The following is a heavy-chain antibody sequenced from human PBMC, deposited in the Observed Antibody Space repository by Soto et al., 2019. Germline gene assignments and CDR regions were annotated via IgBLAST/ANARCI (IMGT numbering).Heavy chain of an antibody. CDR3: AQSGGPAYFCVDCYSYRDSPLTN. D-gene: IGHD2-21*02. V-gene: IGHV2-5*02. CDR2: IYWDDDK. J-gene: IGHJ4*02. CDR1: GFSLSTSGVG. Sequence: QITLKESGPTLVKPTQTLTLTCTFSGFSLSTSGVGVGWIRQPPGKALEWLALIYWDDDKRYSPSLKSRLTITKDTSKNQVVLTMTNMDPVYTASYFCAQSGGPAYFCVDCYSYRDSPLTNWGQGTLVSASS.